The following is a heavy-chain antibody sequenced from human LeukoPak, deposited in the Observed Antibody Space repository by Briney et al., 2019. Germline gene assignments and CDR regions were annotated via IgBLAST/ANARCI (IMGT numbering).Heavy chain of an antibody. CDR2: IYTSGST. J-gene: IGHJ3*02. D-gene: IGHD4-23*01. CDR1: GGSISGYY. CDR3: ARGPQDYGGHSDYNDGFDI. V-gene: IGHV4-4*07. Sequence: SETLSLTCTVSGGSISGYYWSWIRQRAGKGLEWIGRIYTSGSTNYNPSLKSRVTLSVDTSKNHFSLKLSSVTAADTAVYYCARGPQDYGGHSDYNDGFDIWGQGTTVTVSS.